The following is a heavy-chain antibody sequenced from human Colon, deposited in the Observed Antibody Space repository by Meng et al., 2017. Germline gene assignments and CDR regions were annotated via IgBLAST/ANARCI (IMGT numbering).Heavy chain of an antibody. J-gene: IGHJ4*02. D-gene: IGHD1-26*01. Sequence: EVRVVGGGGGVVRPGGFTRVSGWGGVFRVSASWMNWGRRVPGKGLVWVTRINADGSSMTDANGGKGRFTISRDNAKNTVYLEMNSLRAEDTALYYCARDGPMVGATIDYWGQGTLVTVSS. V-gene: IGHV3-74*01. CDR2: INADGSSM. CDR1: VFRVSASW. CDR3: ARDGPMVGATIDY.